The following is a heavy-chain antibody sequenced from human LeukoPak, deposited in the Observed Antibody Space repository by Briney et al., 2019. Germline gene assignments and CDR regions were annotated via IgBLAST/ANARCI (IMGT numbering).Heavy chain of an antibody. V-gene: IGHV3-30*02. CDR2: IRYDGSNK. J-gene: IGHJ4*02. D-gene: IGHD3-22*01. Sequence: GSLRLSCAASGFTFSSYGMHWVRQAPGKGLEWVAFIRYDGSNKYYADSVKGRFTISRDNSKNTLYLQMNSLRAEDTAVYYCARSTYYYDSSGYYWGQGTLVTVSS. CDR3: ARSTYYYDSSGYY. CDR1: GFTFSSYG.